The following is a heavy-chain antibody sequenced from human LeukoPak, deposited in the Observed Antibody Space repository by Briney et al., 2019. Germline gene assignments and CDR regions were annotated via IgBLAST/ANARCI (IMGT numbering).Heavy chain of an antibody. V-gene: IGHV3-7*03. CDR1: GFTFGDTW. CDR3: AKDLIAYSYGHAGRSNFDY. J-gene: IGHJ4*02. Sequence: GGSLRLSCAASGFTFGDTWMNWVRQVPGQGLEWVANIKQDGSEKFYVASVKGHFTTSRDNSKNTLYLQMNSLRAEDTAIYYCAKDLIAYSYGHAGRSNFDYWGQGTLVTVSS. CDR2: IKQDGSEK. D-gene: IGHD5-18*01.